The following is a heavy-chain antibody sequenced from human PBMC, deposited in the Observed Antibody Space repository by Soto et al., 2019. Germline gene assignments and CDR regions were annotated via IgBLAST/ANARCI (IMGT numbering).Heavy chain of an antibody. J-gene: IGHJ6*02. CDR2: MNPNSGNT. CDR1: GYTFTSYD. D-gene: IGHD5-12*01. Sequence: ASVKVSCKASGYTFTSYDINWVRQATGQGLEWMGWMNPNSGNTGYAQKFQGRVTMTRNTSISTAFMELSSLRSEDKAVYYCARGGWLQKYYYYGMDVWGQGTTVPVSS. V-gene: IGHV1-8*01. CDR3: ARGGWLQKYYYYGMDV.